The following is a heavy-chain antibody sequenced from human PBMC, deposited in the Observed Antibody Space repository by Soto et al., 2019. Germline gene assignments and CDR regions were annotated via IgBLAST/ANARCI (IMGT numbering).Heavy chain of an antibody. V-gene: IGHV3-23*01. J-gene: IGHJ4*02. CDR3: AKRDGAAAAGIDY. CDR1: GFSFSLYA. CDR2: ISGTGST. D-gene: IGHD6-13*01. Sequence: EVQLLESGGGLVQPGESLRLSCAASGFSFSLYAMTWVRQAPGKGLEWVSTISGTGSTYYADSVKGRFTISRDNSKATVYLQMNNLRPEDTAVYYCAKRDGAAAAGIDYWGQGNLVTVSS.